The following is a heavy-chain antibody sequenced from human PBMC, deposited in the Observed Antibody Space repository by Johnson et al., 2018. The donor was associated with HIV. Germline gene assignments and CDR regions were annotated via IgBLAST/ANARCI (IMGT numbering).Heavy chain of an antibody. J-gene: IGHJ3*02. CDR1: GFTVSSNY. CDR2: IYSGGST. V-gene: IGHV3-66*01. CDR3: ARDASYYGSANDAFDI. Sequence: VQLVESGGGVVQPGKSLRLFCAASGFTVSSNYMTWVRQAPGKGLEWVSVIYSGGSTYYADSVKGRFTISRDNSKNTLYLQMNSLRAEDTAVYYCARDASYYGSANDAFDIWGQGTMVTVSS. D-gene: IGHD3-10*01.